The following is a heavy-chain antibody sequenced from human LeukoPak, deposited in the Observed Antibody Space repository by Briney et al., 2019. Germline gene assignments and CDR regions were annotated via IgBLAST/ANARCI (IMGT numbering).Heavy chain of an antibody. V-gene: IGHV1-18*01. Sequence: ASVKLSCKASGYTFTSYGFSWVRQAPGQGLEWMGWVSAYNGNTKYAQKLQGRVTMTTNTSTSTAYMELRSLGSDDTAVYYCAREVHLVAVPPDYWGQGTLVTVSS. D-gene: IGHD2-8*02. CDR1: GYTFTSYG. CDR3: AREVHLVAVPPDY. CDR2: VSAYNGNT. J-gene: IGHJ4*02.